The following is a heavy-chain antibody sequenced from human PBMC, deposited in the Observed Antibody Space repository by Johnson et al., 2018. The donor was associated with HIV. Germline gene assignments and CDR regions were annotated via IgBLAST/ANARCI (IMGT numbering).Heavy chain of an antibody. CDR3: AKGLGIHYFHAFDI. CDR1: GFTFDDYA. CDR2: ISWNSGSI. J-gene: IGHJ3*02. Sequence: VQLVESGGGLVQPGRSLRLSCAASGFTFDDYAMHWVRQAPGKGLEWVSGISWNSGSIGYADSVKGRFTISRDNAKNSLYLQMNRLRAEDTAWYYCAKGLGIHYFHAFDIWGQGTMVTVSS. V-gene: IGHV3-9*01. D-gene: IGHD7-27*01.